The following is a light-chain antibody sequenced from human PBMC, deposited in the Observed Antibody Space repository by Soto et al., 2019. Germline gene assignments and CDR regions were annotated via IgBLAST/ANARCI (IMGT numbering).Light chain of an antibody. Sequence: EIVLTQSPGTLSLSPGERVNLSCRASQSVSSRYVAWYQHKTGQPPRLLISGASSRATGIPDRFSGSGSGADFTLTISRLAPEDFAVYYCHQYGSSPPTFGGGPKVEIK. CDR1: QSVSSRY. CDR2: GAS. V-gene: IGKV3-20*01. CDR3: HQYGSSPPT. J-gene: IGKJ4*01.